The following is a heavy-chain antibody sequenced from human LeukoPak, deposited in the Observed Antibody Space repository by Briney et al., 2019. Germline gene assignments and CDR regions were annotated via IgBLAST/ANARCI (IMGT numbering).Heavy chain of an antibody. Sequence: PSETLSLTCTVSGGSISSSSYYWGWIRQPAGKGLEWIGSIYYSGSTYYNPSLKSRVTISVDTSKNQFSLKLNSVTAADTAVYYCARDATPNGGGPPYYFHYMDVWGKGTTVTISS. CDR1: GGSISSSSYY. CDR3: ARDATPNGGGPPYYFHYMDV. J-gene: IGHJ6*03. V-gene: IGHV4-39*07. CDR2: IYYSGST. D-gene: IGHD2-8*01.